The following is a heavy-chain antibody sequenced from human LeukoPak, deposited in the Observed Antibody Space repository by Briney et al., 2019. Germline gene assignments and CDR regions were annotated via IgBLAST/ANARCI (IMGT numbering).Heavy chain of an antibody. J-gene: IGHJ4*02. D-gene: IGHD3-10*01. Sequence: GGSLRLSCAASGFGFSTHGLTWVRQAPGKGLEWVSTISGTGGSAYYADSVKGRFTISRDNSKNTVSLEMSSLGLDDTAVYYCAKVHLRGVTDYWGQGTLVTVSS. V-gene: IGHV3-23*01. CDR2: ISGTGGSA. CDR1: GFGFSTHG. CDR3: AKVHLRGVTDY.